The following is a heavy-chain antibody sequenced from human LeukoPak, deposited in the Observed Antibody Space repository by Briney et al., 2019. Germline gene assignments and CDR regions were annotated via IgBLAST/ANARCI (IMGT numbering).Heavy chain of an antibody. CDR2: ISYDGNNK. CDR1: GFTFSNFA. V-gene: IGHV3-30-3*01. Sequence: GQSLRLSCAASGFTFSNFAMHWVRQAPGKGLEWVAAISYDGNNKYYTDSVKGRFTVSRENSKNMLYLQMNSLSDEDTAVYYCARDRPWLEWWGQGTLVTVSS. CDR3: ARDRPWLEW. J-gene: IGHJ4*02. D-gene: IGHD5-18*01.